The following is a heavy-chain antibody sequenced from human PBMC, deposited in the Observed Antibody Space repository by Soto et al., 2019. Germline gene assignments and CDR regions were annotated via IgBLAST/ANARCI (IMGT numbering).Heavy chain of an antibody. D-gene: IGHD3-10*01. CDR3: ARDRLIIFRYYFDY. Sequence: SLRLSCAASGFTFSSYSMNWVRQAPGKGLEWVSSISSSSSYIYYADSVKGRFTISRDNAKNSLYLQMNSLRAEDTAVYYCARDRLIIFRYYFDYWGQGTLVTVSS. CDR2: ISSSSSYI. J-gene: IGHJ4*02. CDR1: GFTFSSYS. V-gene: IGHV3-21*01.